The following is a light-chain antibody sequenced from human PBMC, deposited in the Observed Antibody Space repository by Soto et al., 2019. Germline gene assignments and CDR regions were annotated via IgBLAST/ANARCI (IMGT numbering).Light chain of an antibody. V-gene: IGKV3-11*01. J-gene: IGKJ4*01. CDR2: DAS. CDR1: QSVSSS. Sequence: EIVLTQSPATLSLSPGERATLSCRASQSVSSSLAWYQQKPGQAPRLLIYDASSRATGIPARFSGSGSGADCTLTISSLEPEDFAVYYCQQRSNWPLAFGGGTKVEIK. CDR3: QQRSNWPLA.